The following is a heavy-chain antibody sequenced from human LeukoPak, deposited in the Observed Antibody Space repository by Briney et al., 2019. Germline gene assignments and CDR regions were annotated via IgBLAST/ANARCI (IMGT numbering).Heavy chain of an antibody. V-gene: IGHV3-30*04. CDR2: ISYDGSNK. Sequence: PGRSLRLSCAASGFTFSSYAMHWVRQAPGKGLEGVAVISYDGSNKYYADSVKGRFTISRDNSKNTLYLQMNSLRAEDTAVYYCAKDGVRGGIIYYFDYWGQGTLVTVSS. CDR1: GFTFSSYA. D-gene: IGHD3-10*01. J-gene: IGHJ4*02. CDR3: AKDGVRGGIIYYFDY.